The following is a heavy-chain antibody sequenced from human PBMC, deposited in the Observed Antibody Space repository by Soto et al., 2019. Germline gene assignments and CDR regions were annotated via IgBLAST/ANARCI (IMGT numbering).Heavy chain of an antibody. J-gene: IGHJ4*02. CDR2: IVPMINKV. V-gene: IGHV1-69*02. D-gene: IGHD1-1*01. CDR1: GGTTSSYT. Sequence: QVQLVQPGAEVEKPGSSVKVSCKASGGTTSSYTISWVRQSPEQGLEWMGNIVPMINKVDYAQKFQGRVTITADKSTRTVYMELSSLKSEDTAVYFCALRTGNWNPLADWGQGTLVTVSS. CDR3: ALRTGNWNPLAD.